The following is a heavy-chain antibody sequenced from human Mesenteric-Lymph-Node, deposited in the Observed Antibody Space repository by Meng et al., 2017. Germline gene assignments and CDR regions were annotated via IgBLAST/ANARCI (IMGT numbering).Heavy chain of an antibody. D-gene: IGHD2-15*01. Sequence: GESLKISCAASGFTFTNHAMNWIRQAPGKGLEWVSAISGSGGSTDYADSVKGRFTISRDNSRNTVSLQMDSLRAEDTAVYYCAKDYGYCRDGGCPRDYFDFWGQGTLVTVSS. CDR3: AKDYGYCRDGGCPRDYFDF. V-gene: IGHV3-23*01. CDR2: ISGSGGST. J-gene: IGHJ4*02. CDR1: GFTFTNHA.